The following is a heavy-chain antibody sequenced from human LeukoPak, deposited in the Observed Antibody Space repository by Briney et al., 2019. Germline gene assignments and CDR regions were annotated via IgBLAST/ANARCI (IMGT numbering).Heavy chain of an antibody. D-gene: IGHD3-22*01. CDR2: TYSGGNP. V-gene: IGHV4-61*02. Sequence: PSETLSLTCTVSGGSINSNSYYWSWIRQPAGKGLERLGRTYSGGNPNYNPSLKSRVTVSADTSKNQFSLNLSSVTAADTAVYYCARTASGYYLFDYWGQGALVTVSS. J-gene: IGHJ4*02. CDR1: GGSINSNSYY. CDR3: ARTASGYYLFDY.